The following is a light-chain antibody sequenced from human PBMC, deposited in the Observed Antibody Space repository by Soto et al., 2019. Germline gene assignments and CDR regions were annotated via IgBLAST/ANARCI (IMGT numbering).Light chain of an antibody. CDR1: QSVSTY. Sequence: PGEIATLSCTSSQSVSTYIAWYQQTPGRPPRLLIYDASNRAPGIPARFSGSGSGTDFTLTVSSLEPEDFAVYYCQQRSNWPWTFGQGTKVDIK. CDR2: DAS. CDR3: QQRSNWPWT. J-gene: IGKJ1*01. V-gene: IGKV3-11*01.